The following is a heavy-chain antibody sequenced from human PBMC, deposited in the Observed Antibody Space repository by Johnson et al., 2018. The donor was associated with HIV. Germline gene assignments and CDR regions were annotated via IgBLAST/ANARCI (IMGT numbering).Heavy chain of an antibody. J-gene: IGHJ3*01. CDR3: ARPIFGVVSSPVDAFGV. Sequence: QMLLVESGGGVVQPGRSLRLSCAASGFTFSSYAMHWVRQAPGKGLEWVAVIRYDGSNKYYADSVKGRFTISRDNAKNSLYLQMNSLRAEDTALYYCARPIFGVVSSPVDAFGVWGQGTMVTVSS. D-gene: IGHD3-3*01. V-gene: IGHV3-33*08. CDR2: IRYDGSNK. CDR1: GFTFSSYA.